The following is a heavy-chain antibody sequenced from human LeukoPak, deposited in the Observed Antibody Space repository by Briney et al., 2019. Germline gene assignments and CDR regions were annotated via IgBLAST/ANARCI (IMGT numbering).Heavy chain of an antibody. CDR1: GFIFSTYG. CDR2: IWFDGSNK. CDR3: ARASSPFDY. D-gene: IGHD2-15*01. Sequence: GGSLRLSCEASGFIFSTYGMHWVRQAPGKGLEWVAVIWFDGSNKYYADSVRGRFSISRDNSKNTLYLQMNSLRAEDTAVYYCARASSPFDYWGQGTLVTVSS. V-gene: IGHV3-33*08. J-gene: IGHJ4*02.